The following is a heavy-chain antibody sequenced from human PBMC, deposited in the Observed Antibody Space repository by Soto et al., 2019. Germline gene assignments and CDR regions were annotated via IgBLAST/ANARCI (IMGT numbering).Heavy chain of an antibody. CDR3: AKSRTYYYYYGMDV. CDR2: ISYDGSNK. J-gene: IGHJ6*02. Sequence: GGSLRLSCAASGFTFSSYGMHWVRQAPGKGLEWVAVISYDGSNKYYADSVKGRFTISRENSKNTLYLQMNSLRAEDTAVYYCAKSRTYYYYYGMDVWGQGTTVTVSS. CDR1: GFTFSSYG. V-gene: IGHV3-30*18. D-gene: IGHD1-1*01.